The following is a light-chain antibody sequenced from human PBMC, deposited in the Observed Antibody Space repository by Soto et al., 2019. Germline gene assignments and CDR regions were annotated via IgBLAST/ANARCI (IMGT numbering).Light chain of an antibody. CDR1: SSNIGSNT. Sequence: QSVLTQPPSASGTLGQRVTISCSGSSSNIGSNTVNWYQQLPGSAPKVLIYSNHQRPSGVPDRFSGSKSGTSASLAISGLQSEDEADYYCAAWDDNLWVYGGGTKLTVL. J-gene: IGLJ3*02. CDR3: AAWDDNLWV. CDR2: SNH. V-gene: IGLV1-44*01.